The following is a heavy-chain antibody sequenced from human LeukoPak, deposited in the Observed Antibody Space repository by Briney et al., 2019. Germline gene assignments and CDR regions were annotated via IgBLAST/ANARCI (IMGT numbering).Heavy chain of an antibody. J-gene: IGHJ4*02. V-gene: IGHV3-74*01. CDR1: GFTFSNYW. Sequence: GGSLRLSCAASGFTFSNYWMHWVRQAPGKGLVWVSRINSDGSSTNYADSVKGRFTISRDNSNNTLYLQMNSLRAEDTAVYYCAKDRGYSYGYFDYWGQGTLVTVSS. CDR3: AKDRGYSYGYFDY. D-gene: IGHD5-18*01. CDR2: INSDGSST.